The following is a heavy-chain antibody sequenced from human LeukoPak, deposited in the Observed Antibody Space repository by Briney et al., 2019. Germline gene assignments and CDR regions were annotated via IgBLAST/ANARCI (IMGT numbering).Heavy chain of an antibody. V-gene: IGHV1-18*01. J-gene: IGHJ4*02. CDR2: ISAYNGNT. CDR1: GYTFTSYG. Sequence: ASVKVSCKAFGYTFTSYGISWVRQAPGQGLEWMGWISAYNGNTNYAQKLQGRVTMTTDTSTSTAYMELRSLRSDDTAVYYCARPDYYDSSGYLNYWGQGTLVTVSS. CDR3: ARPDYYDSSGYLNY. D-gene: IGHD3-22*01.